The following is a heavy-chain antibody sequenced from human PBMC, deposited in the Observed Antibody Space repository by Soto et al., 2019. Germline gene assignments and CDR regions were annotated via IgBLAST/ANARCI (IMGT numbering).Heavy chain of an antibody. Sequence: ASVKVSCKASGGTFSSYAISWVRQAPGQGLKWMGGIIPIFGTANYAQKFQGRVTITADESTSTAYMELSSLRSEDTAVYYCARDKVTRDYYYYYGMDVWGQGTTVTVSS. CDR3: ARDKVTRDYYYYYGMDV. D-gene: IGHD4-4*01. J-gene: IGHJ6*02. CDR2: IIPIFGTA. V-gene: IGHV1-69*13. CDR1: GGTFSSYA.